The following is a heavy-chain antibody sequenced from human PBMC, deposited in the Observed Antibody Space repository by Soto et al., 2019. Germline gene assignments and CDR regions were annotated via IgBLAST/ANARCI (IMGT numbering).Heavy chain of an antibody. D-gene: IGHD2-15*01. CDR3: AKEITVVVVAPTS. CDR2: ISGSGGST. Sequence: GESLKISCAASGFTFSSYAMSWVRQAPGKGLEWVSAISGSGGSTYYADSVKGRFTISRDNSKNTLYLQMNSLRAEDTAVYYCAKEITVVVVAPTSWGQGTLVTVSS. J-gene: IGHJ4*02. V-gene: IGHV3-23*01. CDR1: GFTFSSYA.